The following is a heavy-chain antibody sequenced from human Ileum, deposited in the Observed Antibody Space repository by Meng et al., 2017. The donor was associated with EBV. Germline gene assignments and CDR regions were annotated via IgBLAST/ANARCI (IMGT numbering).Heavy chain of an antibody. CDR1: GFTFSDYY. CDR2: ISSSGSTI. J-gene: IGHJ4*02. V-gene: IGHV3-11*01. CDR3: AREYGDYGYYFDY. D-gene: IGHD4-17*01. Sequence: QGQLVGAGGGLGKPGGALRLSCAASGFTFSDYYMSWIRQAPGKGLEWVSYISSSGSTIYYADSVKGRFTISRDNAKNSLYLQMNSLRAEDTAVYYCAREYGDYGYYFDYWGQGTLVTVSS.